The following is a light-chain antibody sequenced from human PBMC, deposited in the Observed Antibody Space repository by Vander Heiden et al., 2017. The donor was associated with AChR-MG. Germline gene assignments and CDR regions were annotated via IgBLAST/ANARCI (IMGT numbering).Light chain of an antibody. J-gene: IGLJ3*02. Sequence: SVLTQPPSASGTPGPRVTMSCSGSSSNIGINHVYWYQQFPGMAPRLLIYRNDQRPSGVPDRFSGSKSGTSASLAVSGLRSEDEADYYCAAWDDRMNTWFFGGGTKVTGL. CDR1: SSNIGINH. CDR2: RND. V-gene: IGLV1-47*01. CDR3: AAWDDRMNTWF.